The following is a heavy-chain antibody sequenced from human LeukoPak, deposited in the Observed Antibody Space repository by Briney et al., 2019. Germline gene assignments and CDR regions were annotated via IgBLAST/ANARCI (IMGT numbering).Heavy chain of an antibody. D-gene: IGHD3-10*01. CDR2: IKQDGSEK. CDR1: GFTFSGYW. CDR3: ARGRGWFDP. J-gene: IGHJ5*02. V-gene: IGHV3-7*03. Sequence: GGSLRLSCAASGFTFSGYWMSWGRQAPGKGLECVANIKQDGSEKNYVDSVKGRFTISGDNAKNSVYLQMNSLRVKDTAVYYCARGRGWFDPWGQGTLVTVSS.